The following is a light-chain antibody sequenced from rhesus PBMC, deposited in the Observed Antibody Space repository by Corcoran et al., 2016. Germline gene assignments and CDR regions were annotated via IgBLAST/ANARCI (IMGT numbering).Light chain of an antibody. CDR1: SHDIGGYTY. Sequence: QAALTQPPSVSASPGQSVTASCTGTSHDIGGYTYVSWYQHHPDTAPKLLISEVNKRPSGVSVRFSGTKSGNTASLTISGLQAEDEAVYFCSSYAGSNTYIFGGGTRLTVV. CDR2: EVN. V-gene: IGLV2-32*02. J-gene: IGLJ1*01. CDR3: SSYAGSNTYI.